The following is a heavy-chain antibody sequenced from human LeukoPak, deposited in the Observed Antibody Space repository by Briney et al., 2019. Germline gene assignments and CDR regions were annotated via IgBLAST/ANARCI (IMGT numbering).Heavy chain of an antibody. D-gene: IGHD3-22*01. CDR1: GFTFSSYA. CDR2: ISGSGGST. J-gene: IGHJ5*02. CDR3: ARDLGQYYDTSDNWFDP. V-gene: IGHV3-23*01. Sequence: GGSLRLSCAASGFTFSSYAMSWVRQAPGKGLEWVSAISGSGGSTYYADSVKGRFTISRDNSKNTLYLQMNSLRAEDTAVYYCARDLGQYYDTSDNWFDPWGQGTLVTVSS.